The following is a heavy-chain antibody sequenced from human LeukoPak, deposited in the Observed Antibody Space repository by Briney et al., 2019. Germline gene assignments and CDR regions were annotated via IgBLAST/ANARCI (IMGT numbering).Heavy chain of an antibody. CDR1: GGSFSGYY. V-gene: IGHV4-34*01. CDR3: ARGPTGATRFDY. D-gene: IGHD1-26*01. J-gene: IGHJ4*02. CDR2: INHSGST. Sequence: PSETLSLTCAVYGGSFSGYYWSWIRQPPGKGLEWIGEINHSGSTNHKPSLKSRVTISVDTSKNQFSLKLSSVTAADTGVYYCARGPTGATRFDYWGQGTLVTVSS.